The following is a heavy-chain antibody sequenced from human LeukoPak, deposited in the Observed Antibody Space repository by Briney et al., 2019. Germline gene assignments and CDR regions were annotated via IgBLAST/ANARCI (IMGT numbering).Heavy chain of an antibody. CDR1: GGSISSSNW. CDR2: IYHSGST. J-gene: IGHJ5*02. D-gene: IGHD4-23*01. CDR3: AREALVTPRWFDP. Sequence: PSETLSLTCAVSGGSISSSNWWSWVRQPPGKGLEWIGEIYHSGSTNYNPSLKSRVTISVDKSKNQFSLRLSSVTAADTAVYYCAREALVTPRWFDPWGQGTLVTVSS. V-gene: IGHV4-4*02.